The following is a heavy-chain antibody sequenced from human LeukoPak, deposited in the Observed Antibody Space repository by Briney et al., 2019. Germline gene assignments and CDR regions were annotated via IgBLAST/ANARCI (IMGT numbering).Heavy chain of an antibody. V-gene: IGHV4-34*01. J-gene: IGHJ5*02. CDR1: GGSFSGYY. CDR2: INHSGST. CDR3: ARFSGKITMVRGVFFDP. Sequence: PSETLSLTCAVYGGSFSGYYWSWIRQPPGKGLEWIGEINHSGSTNYNPSLKSRVTISVDTSEIQFSLKLSSVTAADTAVYYCARFSGKITMVRGVFFDPWGQGTLVTVSS. D-gene: IGHD3-10*01.